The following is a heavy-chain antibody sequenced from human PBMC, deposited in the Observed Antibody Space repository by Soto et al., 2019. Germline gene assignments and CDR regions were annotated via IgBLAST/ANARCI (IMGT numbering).Heavy chain of an antibody. CDR2: IKQDGSEK. V-gene: IGHV3-7*01. Sequence: QPGGSLRLSCAASGLTFSSYWMSWVRQAPGKGLEWVANIKQDGSEKYYVDSVKGRFTISRDNAKNSLYLQMNSLRAEDTAVYYCARSSGLFGPSGMDVWGQGTTVTVSS. D-gene: IGHD3-22*01. CDR3: ARSSGLFGPSGMDV. J-gene: IGHJ6*02. CDR1: GLTFSSYW.